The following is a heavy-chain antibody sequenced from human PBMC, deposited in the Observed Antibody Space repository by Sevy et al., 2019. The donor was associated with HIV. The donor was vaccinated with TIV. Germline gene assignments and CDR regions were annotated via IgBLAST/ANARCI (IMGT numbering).Heavy chain of an antibody. CDR3: ARDRAGATSYFDY. J-gene: IGHJ4*02. V-gene: IGHV4-38-2*02. CDR2: IYHSGGT. Sequence: SQTLSLTCAVSGYSIGSGYFWGWIRQPPGKGLEWIGNIYHSGGTSYNPSLKSRVTISVDTSKNQFSLSLNSVTASDTAVYYCARDRAGATSYFDYWGQGTLVTVSS. D-gene: IGHD5-12*01. CDR1: GYSIGSGYF.